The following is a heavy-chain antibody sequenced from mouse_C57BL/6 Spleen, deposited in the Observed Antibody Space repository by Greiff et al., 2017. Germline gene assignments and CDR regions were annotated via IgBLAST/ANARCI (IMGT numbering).Heavy chain of an antibody. D-gene: IGHD2-5*01. CDR2: FHPYNDDT. J-gene: IGHJ2*01. V-gene: IGHV1-47*01. Sequence: QVQLKESGAELVKPGASVKMSCKASGYTFTTYPIEWMKQNHGKSLEWIGNFHPYNDDTKYNEKFKGKATLTVEKSSSTVYLELSRLTSDDSAVYYCARRSSYYSNFYFDYWGQGTTLTVSS. CDR3: ARRSSYYSNFYFDY. CDR1: GYTFTTYP.